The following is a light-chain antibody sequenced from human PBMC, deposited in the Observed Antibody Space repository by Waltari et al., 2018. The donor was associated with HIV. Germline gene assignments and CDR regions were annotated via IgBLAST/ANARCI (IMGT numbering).Light chain of an antibody. Sequence: DIVMTQSPDSLAVSLGERATINCKSSQSVLASSNNKNFLVWYQQKPGQPPKLLIYWASTRESGVPDRFSGSGSGTDFTLTISSLQAEDVAVYYCQQYYNTPWTFGQGTKVEIK. CDR3: QQYYNTPWT. V-gene: IGKV4-1*01. CDR1: QSVLASSNNKNF. CDR2: WAS. J-gene: IGKJ1*01.